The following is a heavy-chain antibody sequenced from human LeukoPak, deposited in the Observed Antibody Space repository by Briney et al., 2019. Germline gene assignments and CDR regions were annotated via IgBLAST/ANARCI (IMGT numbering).Heavy chain of an antibody. J-gene: IGHJ4*02. CDR3: ARKGLLWFGELPFFDY. CDR2: INHSGST. D-gene: IGHD3-10*01. Sequence: SETLSLTCAVYGGSFSGYYWSWIRQPPGKGLEWIGEINHSGSTNYNPSLKSRVTISVDTSKNQFSLKLSSATAADTAVYYCARKGLLWFGELPFFDYWGQGTLVTVSS. V-gene: IGHV4-34*01. CDR1: GGSFSGYY.